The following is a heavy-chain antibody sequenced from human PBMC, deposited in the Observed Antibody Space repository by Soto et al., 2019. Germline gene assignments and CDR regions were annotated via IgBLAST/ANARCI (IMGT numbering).Heavy chain of an antibody. Sequence: QVQLQESGPGLVKPSQTLSLTCTVSGGSISSGGYYWSWIRQHPGKGLECIGYIYYSGSSYYNPSLNSRVTISVHTSKNQFTLKLSSVTAADTAAYYCARGHTVRAYFYYGMEVLGQGTTVTVSS. D-gene: IGHD4-4*01. CDR3: ARGHTVRAYFYYGMEV. V-gene: IGHV4-31*03. J-gene: IGHJ6*02. CDR1: GGSISSGGYY. CDR2: IYYSGSS.